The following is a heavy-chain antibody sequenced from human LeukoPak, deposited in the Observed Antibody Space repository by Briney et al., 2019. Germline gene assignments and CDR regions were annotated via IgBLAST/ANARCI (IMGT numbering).Heavy chain of an antibody. D-gene: IGHD2-2*01. Sequence: SVKVSCKASGGTFSSYAISWVRQAPGQGLEWMGGIIPIFGTANYAQKFQGRVTITADKSTSTAYMELSSLRSEDTAVYYCAGTPTSDCSSTSCYQFDYWGQGTLVTVSS. CDR1: GGTFSSYA. CDR3: AGTPTSDCSSTSCYQFDY. V-gene: IGHV1-69*06. CDR2: IIPIFGTA. J-gene: IGHJ4*02.